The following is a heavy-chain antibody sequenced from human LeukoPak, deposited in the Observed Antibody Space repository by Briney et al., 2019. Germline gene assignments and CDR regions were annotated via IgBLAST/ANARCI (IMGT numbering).Heavy chain of an antibody. CDR3: ARDACSGGSCYLHDAIDI. J-gene: IGHJ3*02. CDR1: GFTFSSYS. Sequence: GGSLRLSCAASGFTFSSYSMNWVRQAPGKGLERVSSISSSSSYIYYADSVKGRFTISRDNAKNSLYLQMNSLRAEDTAVYYCARDACSGGSCYLHDAIDIWGQGTMVTVSS. V-gene: IGHV3-21*01. CDR2: ISSSSSYI. D-gene: IGHD2-15*01.